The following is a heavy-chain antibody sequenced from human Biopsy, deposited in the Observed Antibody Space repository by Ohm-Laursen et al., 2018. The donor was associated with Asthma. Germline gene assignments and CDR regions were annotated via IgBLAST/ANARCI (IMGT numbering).Heavy chain of an antibody. J-gene: IGHJ6*02. CDR3: AKDTEGRYDFWSGLSYNYYGMDV. CDR2: ISYDGSNK. Sequence: SLRLSCTASGFTFSTYAMHWVRQAPGKGLEWVAVISYDGSNKYYADSVKGRFTISRDNSKNTLYLQMNSLRAEDTAVYYCAKDTEGRYDFWSGLSYNYYGMDVWGQGTTVTVSS. D-gene: IGHD3-3*01. CDR1: GFTFSTYA. V-gene: IGHV3-30-3*01.